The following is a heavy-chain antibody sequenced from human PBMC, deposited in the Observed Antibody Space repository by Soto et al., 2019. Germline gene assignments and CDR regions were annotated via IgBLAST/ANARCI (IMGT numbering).Heavy chain of an antibody. CDR2: ISYDGSNK. D-gene: IGHD5-12*01. V-gene: IGHV3-30-3*01. CDR1: GFTFSSYA. CDR3: ARGGDGYKALPLYWYFDL. Sequence: QVQLVESGGGVVQPGRSLRLSCAASGFTFSSYAMHWVRQAPGKGLEWVAVISYDGSNKYYADSVKGRFTISRDNSTNTLYLQMNSLRAEDTAVYYCARGGDGYKALPLYWYFDLWGRGTLVTVSS. J-gene: IGHJ2*01.